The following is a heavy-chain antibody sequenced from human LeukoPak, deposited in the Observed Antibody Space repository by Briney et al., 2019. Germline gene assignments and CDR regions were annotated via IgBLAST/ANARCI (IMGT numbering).Heavy chain of an antibody. CDR3: ARPTYCSSTSCYDY. V-gene: IGHV5-51*01. CDR2: IYPGDSDT. D-gene: IGHD2-2*01. CDR1: GYSFSRYW. Sequence: GEPLKISCKGSGYSFSRYWIGWVRQMPGKGLEWMGIIYPGDSDTRYSPSFQGQVTISADKSISTAYLQWSSLKASDTAMYYCARPTYCSSTSCYDYWGQGTLVTVSS. J-gene: IGHJ4*02.